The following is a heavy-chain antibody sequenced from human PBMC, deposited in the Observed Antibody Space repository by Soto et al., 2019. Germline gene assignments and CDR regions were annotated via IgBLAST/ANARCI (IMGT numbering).Heavy chain of an antibody. J-gene: IGHJ1*01. CDR1: GGTFSSYA. Sequence: QVQLVQSGAEVKKPGSSVKVSCKASGGTFSSYAISWVRQAPGQGLEWMGGIIPIFGTANYAQKFQGRVTITADESTSTAYMELSSLRSKDTAVYYCARRSGYYDSSGYSEYFQHWGQGTLVTVSS. V-gene: IGHV1-69*01. CDR2: IIPIFGTA. CDR3: ARRSGYYDSSGYSEYFQH. D-gene: IGHD3-22*01.